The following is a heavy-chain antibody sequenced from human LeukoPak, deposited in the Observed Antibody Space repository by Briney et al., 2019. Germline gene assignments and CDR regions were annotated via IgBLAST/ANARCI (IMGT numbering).Heavy chain of an antibody. CDR2: VYYSGKT. CDR1: GGSISNSGYY. V-gene: IGHV4-39*01. Sequence: KPSETLSLTCTVSGGSISNSGYYWGWIRQPPGKGLEWIGSVYYSGKTNYNPSLKNRVTISVDTSKNQFSLKLSSVTAADTAVYYCARGNYYDRGPFDYWGQGTLVTVSS. CDR3: ARGNYYDRGPFDY. J-gene: IGHJ4*02. D-gene: IGHD3-22*01.